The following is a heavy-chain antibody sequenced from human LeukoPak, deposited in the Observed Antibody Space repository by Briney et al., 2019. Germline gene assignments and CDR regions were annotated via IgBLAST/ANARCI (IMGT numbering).Heavy chain of an antibody. CDR2: ISGSCGST. V-gene: IGHV3-23*01. CDR3: AKDRRDVRGFDWLSYPLDY. J-gene: IGHJ4*02. Sequence: GGSLRLSCAASGFTFIRYAMNWVRQAPGQGLEWVSAISGSCGSTYYADSVKGRFTISRDNSKNTLYLQMNSLRAEDTAVYYCAKDRRDVRGFDWLSYPLDYWGQGTLVTVSS. CDR1: GFTFIRYA. D-gene: IGHD3-9*01.